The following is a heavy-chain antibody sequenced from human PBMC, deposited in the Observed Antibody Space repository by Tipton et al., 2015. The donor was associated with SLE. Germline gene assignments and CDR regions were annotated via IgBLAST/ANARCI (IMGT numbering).Heavy chain of an antibody. J-gene: IGHJ6*02. CDR1: GYTFTSYG. CDR3: ARDGSNRRIDYYYYYGVDV. Sequence: QLVQSGPEVKKPGASVKVSCKASGYTFTSYGISWVRQAPGQGLEWMGWISAYNGNTNYAQTRQGRVTMTTDTSTSTAYMELRSLGTYDTAVYYCARDGSNRRIDYYYYYGVDVWFQGSAVTVSS. V-gene: IGHV1-18*01. D-gene: IGHD4-11*01. CDR2: ISAYNGNT.